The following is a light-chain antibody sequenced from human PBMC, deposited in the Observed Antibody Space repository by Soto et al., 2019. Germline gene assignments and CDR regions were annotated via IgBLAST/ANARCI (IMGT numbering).Light chain of an antibody. Sequence: SVLSQPPSASGSPGQRVTISCSGSSSNIGSNTVNWYQQLPGTAPKLLIYSNNQRPSGVPDRFSGSKSGTSASLAISGLQSEDEADYYCAAWDDSLNAYVVFGGGTKVTVL. V-gene: IGLV1-44*01. CDR3: AAWDDSLNAYVV. CDR2: SNN. J-gene: IGLJ2*01. CDR1: SSNIGSNT.